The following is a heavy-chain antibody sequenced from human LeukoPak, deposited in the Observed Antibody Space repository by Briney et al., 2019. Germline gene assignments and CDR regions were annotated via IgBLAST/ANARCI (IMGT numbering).Heavy chain of an antibody. D-gene: IGHD6-6*01. J-gene: IGHJ6*03. CDR1: GGSISSGSYY. V-gene: IGHV4-39*07. CDR3: ARGVSRLMEYSSSWGLYYYYYMDV. Sequence: SETLSLTCTVSGGSISSGSYYWGWIRQPPGKGLEWIGSVYYSGSTYYNPSLKSRVTISVDTSKNQFSLKLSSVTAADTAVYYCARGVSRLMEYSSSWGLYYYYYMDVWGKGTTVTVSS. CDR2: VYYSGST.